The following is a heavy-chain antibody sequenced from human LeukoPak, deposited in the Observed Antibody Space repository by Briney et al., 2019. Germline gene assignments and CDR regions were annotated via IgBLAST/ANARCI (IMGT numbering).Heavy chain of an antibody. CDR1: GFTFSSYA. Sequence: PGGSLGLSCAASGFTFSSYAMSWVRQAPGKGLEWVSNISGSGGSTYYADSVKGRFTISRDKSKNTLYLQMNSLRAEDTAIYYCAKVLVGATSLAPKRGYFDYWGQGTLVTVSS. CDR3: AKVLVGATSLAPKRGYFDY. D-gene: IGHD1-26*01. J-gene: IGHJ4*02. CDR2: ISGSGGST. V-gene: IGHV3-23*01.